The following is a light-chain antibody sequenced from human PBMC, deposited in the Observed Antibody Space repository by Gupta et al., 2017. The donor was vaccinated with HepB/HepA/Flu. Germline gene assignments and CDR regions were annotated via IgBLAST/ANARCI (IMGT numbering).Light chain of an antibody. V-gene: IGKV1-12*02. CDR3: QQAYRFPST. CDR2: AAS. CDR1: QSIDTW. Sequence: DIQVTQSPSSVSASVGDRVTISCRASQSIDTWLAWYQQKPGKAPNLLINAASILQSGVPSRFSGSGSGTDFILTINSLQPEDSATYFCQQAYRFPSTFGQGTRLEIK. J-gene: IGKJ5*01.